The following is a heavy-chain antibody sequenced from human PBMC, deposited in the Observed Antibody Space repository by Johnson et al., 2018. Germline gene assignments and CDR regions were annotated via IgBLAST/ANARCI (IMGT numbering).Heavy chain of an antibody. CDR2: ISGSGGST. CDR1: GFTFSSYA. Sequence: VQLVQSGGGLVQPGGSLRLACAASGFTFSSYAMSWVRQAPGKGLEWVSAISGSGGSTYYADSVKGRFTISRDNSKNTLYRQINSLRAEDTGVYYCAKDRSLVITMTPGLYLQHWGQGTLVTVSS. CDR3: AKDRSLVITMTPGLYLQH. J-gene: IGHJ1*01. V-gene: IGHV3-23*04. D-gene: IGHD3-22*01.